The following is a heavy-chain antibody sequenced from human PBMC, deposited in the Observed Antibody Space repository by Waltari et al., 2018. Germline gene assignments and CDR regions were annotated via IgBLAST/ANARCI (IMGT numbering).Heavy chain of an antibody. CDR1: GYTPTELS. D-gene: IGHD3-22*01. Sequence: QVQLVQSGAEVKKPGASVKVSCKVSGYTPTELSMHWVRQAPGKGLEWMGGFDPENGETLYSQKFQGRVTMTEDTSTDTAYMELSSLRSEDTAVYYCARDLFYYDDSGYSSNSWGQGTLVTVSS. V-gene: IGHV1-24*01. CDR2: FDPENGET. J-gene: IGHJ4*02. CDR3: ARDLFYYDDSGYSSNS.